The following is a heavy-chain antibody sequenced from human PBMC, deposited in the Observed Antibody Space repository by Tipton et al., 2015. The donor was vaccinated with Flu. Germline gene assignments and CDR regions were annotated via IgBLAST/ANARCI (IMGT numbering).Heavy chain of an antibody. CDR2: INYSGST. J-gene: IGHJ6*02. V-gene: IGHV4-59*08. D-gene: IGHD6-13*01. CDR3: ARRAAALVAGYYYGIDV. Sequence: TLSLTCTVSGGSISRYYWSWIRQAPGKGLEWIAYINYSGSTNNNPSLKSRVTISVDTSKNQFSLKLSSVTAADTAVYYCARRAAALVAGYYYGIDVWGQGSTVTVPS. CDR1: GGSISRYY.